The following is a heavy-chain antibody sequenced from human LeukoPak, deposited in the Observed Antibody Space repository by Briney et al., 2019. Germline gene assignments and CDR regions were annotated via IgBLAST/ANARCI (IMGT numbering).Heavy chain of an antibody. J-gene: IGHJ6*03. Sequence: GGSLRLSCAASGFTFDDYAMHWVRQAPGKGLEWVSGISWNSGRIGYEDSVKGRFTISRDNSKNTLYLQMNSLRAEDTAVYYCAKVGSSSWYSYYMDVWGKGTTVTVSS. CDR1: GFTFDDYA. CDR3: AKVGSSSWYSYYMDV. D-gene: IGHD6-13*01. V-gene: IGHV3-9*01. CDR2: ISWNSGRI.